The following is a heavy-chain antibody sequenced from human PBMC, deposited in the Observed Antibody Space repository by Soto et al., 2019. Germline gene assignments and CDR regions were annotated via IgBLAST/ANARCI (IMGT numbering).Heavy chain of an antibody. J-gene: IGHJ6*02. CDR2: IYSGGST. Sequence: GGSLRLSCAASGFTVSSNYMSWVRQAPGKGLEWVSVIYSGGSTYYADSVKGRFTISRDNSKNTLYLQMNSLRAEDTAVYYCARGPVDTAMVPYYYYGMDVWGQGTTVTVSS. V-gene: IGHV3-53*01. CDR3: ARGPVDTAMVPYYYYGMDV. D-gene: IGHD5-18*01. CDR1: GFTVSSNY.